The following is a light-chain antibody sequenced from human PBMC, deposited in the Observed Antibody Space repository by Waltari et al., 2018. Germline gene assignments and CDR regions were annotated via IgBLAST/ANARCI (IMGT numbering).Light chain of an antibody. CDR3: QQYDNRPPLT. CDR2: GAD. J-gene: IGKJ4*01. Sequence: EIVMTQSPGTLSVSPGERVTLSCRASQSVRNNLAWYQQKPGQAPRLLIHGADTRATDIPDRFSGSGSGTEFTLTISSLQSEDFAVYYCQQYDNRPPLTFGGGTKVEIK. CDR1: QSVRNN. V-gene: IGKV3-15*01.